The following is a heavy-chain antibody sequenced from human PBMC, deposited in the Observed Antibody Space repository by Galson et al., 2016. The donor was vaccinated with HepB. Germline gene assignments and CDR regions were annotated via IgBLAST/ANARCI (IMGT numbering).Heavy chain of an antibody. V-gene: IGHV3-11*04. D-gene: IGHD5-12*01. Sequence: SLRLSCATSGFTFSDYYMSWIRQAPGKGLEWVSCISSSGTTIYYADSVKGRFTISRDNARNSLYLQMKSLRAEDTAVYYCVRRRGYGDYWGQGTLVTVSS. CDR3: VRRRGYGDY. CDR2: ISSSGTTI. CDR1: GFTFSDYY. J-gene: IGHJ4*02.